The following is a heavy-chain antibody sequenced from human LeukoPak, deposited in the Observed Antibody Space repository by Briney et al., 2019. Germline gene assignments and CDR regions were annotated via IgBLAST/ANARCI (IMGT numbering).Heavy chain of an antibody. J-gene: IGHJ5*02. Sequence: GGSLRLSCAASGFTFSSYGMHWVRQAPGKGLEWVAVISYDGSNKYYADSVKGRYTISRDNSKNTLYLQMNSLRAEDTAVYYCAKDLASGWYNWFDPWGQGTLVTVSS. D-gene: IGHD6-19*01. CDR1: GFTFSSYG. CDR3: AKDLASGWYNWFDP. CDR2: ISYDGSNK. V-gene: IGHV3-30*18.